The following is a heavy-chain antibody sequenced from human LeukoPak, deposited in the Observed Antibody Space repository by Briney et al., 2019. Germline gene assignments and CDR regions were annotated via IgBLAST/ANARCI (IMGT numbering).Heavy chain of an antibody. D-gene: IGHD1-1*01. CDR2: INPSGGST. Sequence: GASVKVSCKASGYTFTSYYMHWVRQAPGQGLEWMGIINPSGGSTRYAQKFQGRVTMTRDMSTSTVYMELSSLRSEDTAVYYCARANSLGTFGIWGQGTMVTVSS. J-gene: IGHJ3*02. CDR1: GYTFTSYY. CDR3: ARANSLGTFGI. V-gene: IGHV1-46*01.